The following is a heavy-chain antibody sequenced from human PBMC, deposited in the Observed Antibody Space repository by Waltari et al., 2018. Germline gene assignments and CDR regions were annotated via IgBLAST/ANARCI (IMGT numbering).Heavy chain of an antibody. D-gene: IGHD1-7*01. J-gene: IGHJ4*02. CDR2: INKDGSIV. V-gene: IGHV3-74*01. CDR1: GFNFSQYF. CDR3: LNYDFDS. Sequence: DVQVVESGGGLVQPGGSLRLSCVGPGFNFSQYFLHWVRQPPGKGPVWVARINKDGSIVNYAASVKGRFTISRDNAKSTVYLQMNSLRGDDTALYYCLNYDFDSWGQGALVTVSS.